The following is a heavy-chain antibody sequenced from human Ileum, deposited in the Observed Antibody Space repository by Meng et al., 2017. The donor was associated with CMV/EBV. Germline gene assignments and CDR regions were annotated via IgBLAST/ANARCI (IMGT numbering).Heavy chain of an antibody. Sequence: GESLKISCAASGFTFNSYNMNWVRQAPGKGLEWVSSISTSSSYIYYADSVKGRFSISRDNAKQSLYLQMNSLRPEDTAVYYCARDEEVYCSGGGCSRLDSWGQGILVTVSS. D-gene: IGHD2-15*01. CDR2: ISTSSSYI. CDR1: GFTFNSYN. V-gene: IGHV3-21*01. CDR3: ARDEEVYCSGGGCSRLDS. J-gene: IGHJ5*01.